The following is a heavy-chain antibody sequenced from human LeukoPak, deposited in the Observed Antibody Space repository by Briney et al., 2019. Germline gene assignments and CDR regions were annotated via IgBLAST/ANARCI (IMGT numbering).Heavy chain of an antibody. CDR2: INHSGST. Sequence: PSETLSLTCAVYGGSFSGYYWSWIRQPPGKGLEWIGEINHSGSTNYNPSLKSRVTISVDTSKNQFSLKLSSVTAADTAVYYCARIREYYYDSSGCDYWGQGTLVTVSS. CDR1: GGSFSGYY. D-gene: IGHD3-22*01. CDR3: ARIREYYYDSSGCDY. J-gene: IGHJ4*02. V-gene: IGHV4-34*01.